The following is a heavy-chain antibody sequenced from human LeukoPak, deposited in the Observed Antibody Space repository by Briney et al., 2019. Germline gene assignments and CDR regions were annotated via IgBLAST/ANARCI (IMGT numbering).Heavy chain of an antibody. CDR3: ARVGSGSYYNLDY. CDR1: GGSISNYY. J-gene: IGHJ4*02. Sequence: PSETLSLTCTVSGGSISNYYWSWIRQPPGKGLEWIAYIYYGGSTKYNPSLKSRVSIPIDTSENQFSLRLSSVTAADTAVYYCARVGSGSYYNLDYWGQGTLVTVSS. V-gene: IGHV4-59*01. D-gene: IGHD3-10*01. CDR2: IYYGGST.